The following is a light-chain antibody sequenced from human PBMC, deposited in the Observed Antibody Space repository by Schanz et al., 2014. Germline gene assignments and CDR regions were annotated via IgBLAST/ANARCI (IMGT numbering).Light chain of an antibody. J-gene: IGLJ3*02. CDR1: NIGSTS. CDR2: DDS. V-gene: IGLV3-21*02. CDR3: QVWDSRSDQAV. Sequence: SYELTQPPSVSVAPGQTARITCGGNNIGSTSAHWYQQKPGQAPFLVVYDDSDRPSGIPERFSASTSENTATLTISRVEAGDEAEYYCQVWDSRSDQAVFGGGTKLTVL.